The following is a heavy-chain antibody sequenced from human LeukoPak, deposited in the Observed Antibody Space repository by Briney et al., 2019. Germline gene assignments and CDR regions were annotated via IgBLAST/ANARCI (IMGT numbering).Heavy chain of an antibody. CDR1: GGSTSSSSYY. J-gene: IGHJ5*02. CDR3: ARQEWLVLREDWFDP. V-gene: IGHV4-39*01. Sequence: SETLSLTCTVSGGSTSSSSYYWGWIRQPPGKGLEWVGTIYYSGDTYYNPSLKSRVDISVHTSKNQFSLKLRSVTAADTAVYFCARQEWLVLREDWFDPWGQGTLVTVSS. CDR2: IYYSGDT. D-gene: IGHD6-19*01.